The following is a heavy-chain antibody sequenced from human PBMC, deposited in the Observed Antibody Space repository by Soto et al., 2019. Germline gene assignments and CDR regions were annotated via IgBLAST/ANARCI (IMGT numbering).Heavy chain of an antibody. J-gene: IGHJ3*02. CDR2: FDPEDGET. D-gene: IGHD6-6*01. V-gene: IGHV1-24*01. CDR3: ATFEYSSPEDAFGI. CDR1: GYTLTELS. Sequence: GASVKVSCKASGYTLTELSMHWVRQAPGKGLEWMGGFDPEDGETIYAQKFQGRVTMTEDTSTDTAYMELSSLRSEDTAVYYCATFEYSSPEDAFGIWGQGTMVTVSS.